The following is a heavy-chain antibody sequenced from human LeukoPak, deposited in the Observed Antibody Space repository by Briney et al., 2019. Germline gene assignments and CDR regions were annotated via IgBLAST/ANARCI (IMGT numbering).Heavy chain of an antibody. CDR1: GYIFTSYW. CDR2: IYPGDSDT. V-gene: IGHV5-51*01. Sequence: GVPLQFSSKGSGYIFTSYWIGWVRLMAGKGLVWMGIIYPGDSDTRYSPSFQGQVTISADKSISTAYLQWSSLKASDTAMYYCARRGIAVAAHPDYWGQGTLVTVSS. J-gene: IGHJ4*02. D-gene: IGHD6-19*01. CDR3: ARRGIAVAAHPDY.